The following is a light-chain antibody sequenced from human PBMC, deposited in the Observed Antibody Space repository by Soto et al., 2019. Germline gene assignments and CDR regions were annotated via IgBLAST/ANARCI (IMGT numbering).Light chain of an antibody. V-gene: IGKV3-15*01. CDR3: QQYKKWPLT. CDR1: QSVSSY. Sequence: DIVLTQSPATLSLSAGDRATLSCTASQSVSSYVAWYQQTPGQAPRLLIDGASTRATGIPVRFSGSAAGTEFTRTISSLQSEDLTVYYCQQYKKWPLTFGQGTKVDIK. J-gene: IGKJ1*01. CDR2: GAS.